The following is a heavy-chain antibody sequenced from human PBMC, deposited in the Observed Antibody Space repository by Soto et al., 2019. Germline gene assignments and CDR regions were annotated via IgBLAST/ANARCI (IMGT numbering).Heavy chain of an antibody. CDR1: GDSVSSADYY. Sequence: TSETLSLTCTVSGDSVSSADYYWSWIRQPPGEGLEWIGHIYYSGSTYYTPSLRGRVTISVDTSKNQFSLNLNSVTAADTAVYYCVRDRGSSWMYKWFDPWGQGTQVTAPQ. V-gene: IGHV4-30-4*01. CDR2: IYYSGST. CDR3: VRDRGSSWMYKWFDP. J-gene: IGHJ5*02. D-gene: IGHD2-2*01.